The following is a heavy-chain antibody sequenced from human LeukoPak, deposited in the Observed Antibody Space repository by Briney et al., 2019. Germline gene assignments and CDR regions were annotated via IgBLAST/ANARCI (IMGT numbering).Heavy chain of an antibody. CDR1: GFTFSSYS. D-gene: IGHD3-10*01. CDR3: AKVYYYGSGSYLFDAFDI. Sequence: PGGSLRLSCAASGFTFSSYSMNWVRQAPGKGLEWVSAISGSGGSTYYADSVKGRFTISRDNSKNTLYLQMNSLRAEDTAVYYCAKVYYYGSGSYLFDAFDIWGQGTMVTVSS. CDR2: ISGSGGST. V-gene: IGHV3-23*01. J-gene: IGHJ3*02.